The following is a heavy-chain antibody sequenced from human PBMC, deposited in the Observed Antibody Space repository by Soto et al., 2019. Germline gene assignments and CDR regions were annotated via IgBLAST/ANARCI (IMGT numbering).Heavy chain of an antibody. CDR1: GYTFTSYG. Sequence: ASVKVSCKASGYTFTSYGISWVRQAPGQGLEWMGWISAYNGNTNYAQKLQGRVTMTTDTSTSTAYMELRSLRSDDTAVYYCARVGPSSMVRGVDWFDPWGQGTPVTVSS. CDR3: ARVGPSSMVRGVDWFDP. D-gene: IGHD3-10*01. CDR2: ISAYNGNT. V-gene: IGHV1-18*01. J-gene: IGHJ5*02.